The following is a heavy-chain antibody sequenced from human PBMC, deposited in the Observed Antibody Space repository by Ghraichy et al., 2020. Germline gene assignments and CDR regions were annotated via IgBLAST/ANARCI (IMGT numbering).Heavy chain of an antibody. V-gene: IGHV1-18*01. D-gene: IGHD3-10*01. Sequence: ASVKVSCKASGYTFTSYGISWVRQAPGQGLEWMGWISAYNGNTNYAQKLQGRVTMTTDTSTSTAYMELRSLRSDDTAVYYCAREAPRGNGFGTIGDAFDIWGQGTMVTVSS. CDR3: AREAPRGNGFGTIGDAFDI. CDR1: GYTFTSYG. CDR2: ISAYNGNT. J-gene: IGHJ3*02.